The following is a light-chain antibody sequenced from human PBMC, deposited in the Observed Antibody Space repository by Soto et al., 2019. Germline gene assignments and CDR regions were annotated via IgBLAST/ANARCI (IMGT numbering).Light chain of an antibody. J-gene: IGKJ2*01. Sequence: EIVLTQCPGTLCLSPGERATLSCRASQSVSSSYLAWYQQKPGQAPRLLIYGASSRATGIPDRFSGSGSGTDFTLTISRLEPEDFAVYYCQQYGSSPLYTFGQGTKLEIK. CDR2: GAS. CDR3: QQYGSSPLYT. V-gene: IGKV3-20*01. CDR1: QSVSSSY.